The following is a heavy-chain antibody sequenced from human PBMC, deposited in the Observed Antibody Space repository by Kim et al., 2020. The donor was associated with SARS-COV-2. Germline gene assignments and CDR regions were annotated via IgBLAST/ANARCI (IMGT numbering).Heavy chain of an antibody. CDR3: ATRITIFGVDSSGLYYFDY. Sequence: SETLSLTCTVSGYSISSGYYWGWIRQPPGKGLEWIGSIYHSGSTYYNPSLKSRVTISVDTSKNQFSLKLSSVTAADTAVYYCATRITIFGVDSSGLYYFDYWGQGTLVTVSS. CDR1: GYSISSGYY. CDR2: IYHSGST. J-gene: IGHJ4*02. V-gene: IGHV4-38-2*02. D-gene: IGHD3-3*01.